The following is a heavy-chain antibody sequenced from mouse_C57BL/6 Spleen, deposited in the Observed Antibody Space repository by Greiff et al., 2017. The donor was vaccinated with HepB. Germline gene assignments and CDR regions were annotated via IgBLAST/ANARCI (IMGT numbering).Heavy chain of an antibody. J-gene: IGHJ4*01. Sequence: VQLQQPGAELVTPGASVKLSCKASGYTFTSYWMHWVKQRPGQGLEWIGEIDPSDSYTNYNQKFKGKSTLTVDKSSSTAYMQLSSLTSEDSAVYYCARLRGNFYAMDYWGQGTSVTVSS. CDR1: GYTFTSYW. D-gene: IGHD2-1*01. V-gene: IGHV1-69*01. CDR3: ARLRGNFYAMDY. CDR2: IDPSDSYT.